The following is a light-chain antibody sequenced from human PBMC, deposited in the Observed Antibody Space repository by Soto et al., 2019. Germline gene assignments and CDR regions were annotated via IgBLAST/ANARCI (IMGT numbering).Light chain of an antibody. Sequence: IVLTQSPGTLSLSPGERGTLSCRASQHIASSYLAWYQQKRGQPPRLLIYGASTRASGIPDRFSGSGSGTDFNLTISRLEPEDFAVYYCLLYGGSPIFSFGPGTKVDIK. V-gene: IGKV3-20*01. CDR2: GAS. J-gene: IGKJ3*01. CDR1: QHIASSY. CDR3: LLYGGSPIFS.